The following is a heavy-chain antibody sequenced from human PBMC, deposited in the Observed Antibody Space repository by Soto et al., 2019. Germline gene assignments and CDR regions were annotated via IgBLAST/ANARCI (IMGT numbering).Heavy chain of an antibody. V-gene: IGHV3-30-3*01. Sequence: QVQLVESGGGVVQPGRSLRLSCAASGFTFSSYAMHWVRQAPGKGLEWVAVISYDGSNKYYADSVKGRFTISRDNSKNTLYLQMNSLRAEDTAVYYCADGGGAGTTRWGPIDIWGQGTMVTVSS. D-gene: IGHD1-1*01. J-gene: IGHJ3*02. CDR1: GFTFSSYA. CDR2: ISYDGSNK. CDR3: ADGGGAGTTRWGPIDI.